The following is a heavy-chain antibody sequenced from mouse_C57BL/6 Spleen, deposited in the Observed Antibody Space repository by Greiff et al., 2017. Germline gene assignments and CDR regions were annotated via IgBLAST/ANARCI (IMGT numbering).Heavy chain of an antibody. D-gene: IGHD2-3*01. J-gene: IGHJ2*01. CDR2: IDPETGGT. Sequence: QVQLQQSGAELVRPGASVTLSCKASGYTFTDYEMHWVKQTPVHGLEWIGAIDPETGGTAYNQKFKGKAILTADKSSSTASMELRSLTSEDSAVYYCTRSIYDGYYFDYWGQGTTLTVSS. V-gene: IGHV1-15*01. CDR1: GYTFTDYE. CDR3: TRSIYDGYYFDY.